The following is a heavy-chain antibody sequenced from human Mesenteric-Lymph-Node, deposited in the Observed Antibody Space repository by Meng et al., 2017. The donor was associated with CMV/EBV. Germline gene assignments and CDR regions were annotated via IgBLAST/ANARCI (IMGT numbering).Heavy chain of an antibody. CDR2: IRATHANT. Sequence: SSKACGYPLASYGLGWVRQATGRGLEWVGWIRATHANTNYAQKLQGRVTMTTDTSTITAYMELRSLTSDDTAVYYCERDSGVFDYWGQGTLVTVSS. V-gene: IGHV1-18*04. J-gene: IGHJ4*02. CDR3: ERDSGVFDY. CDR1: GYPLASYG.